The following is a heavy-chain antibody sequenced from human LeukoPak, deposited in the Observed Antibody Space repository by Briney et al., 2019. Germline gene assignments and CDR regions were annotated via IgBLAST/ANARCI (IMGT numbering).Heavy chain of an antibody. V-gene: IGHV3-21*04. CDR1: GYTFSSYS. J-gene: IGHJ4*02. CDR2: ISSSSSYI. Sequence: PGGSLRLSCAASGYTFSSYSMNRVRQAPGKGLEWVSSISSSSSYIYYADSVKGRFTISRDNAKNSLYLQMNSLRAEDTAVYYCASQSSGWDYFDYWGQGTLVTVSS. D-gene: IGHD6-19*01. CDR3: ASQSSGWDYFDY.